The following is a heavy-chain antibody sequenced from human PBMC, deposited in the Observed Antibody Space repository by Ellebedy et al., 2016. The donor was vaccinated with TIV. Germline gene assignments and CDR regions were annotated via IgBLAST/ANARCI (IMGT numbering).Heavy chain of an antibody. CDR3: ANDFGSPRGLDV. D-gene: IGHD3-10*01. Sequence: GESLKISXVASGFTFSSYSMNWVRHAPGKGLEWVSYIGSGSSTIYYADSVKGRFTISRDNAKNSLYLQVSSLRAEDTAVYYCANDFGSPRGLDVWGQGTTVTVSS. J-gene: IGHJ6*02. V-gene: IGHV3-48*01. CDR2: IGSGSSTI. CDR1: GFTFSSYS.